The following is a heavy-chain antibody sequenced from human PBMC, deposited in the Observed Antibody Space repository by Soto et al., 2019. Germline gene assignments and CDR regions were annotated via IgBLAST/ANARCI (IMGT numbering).Heavy chain of an antibody. Sequence: GGSLRLSCAASGFTFSSYGMHWVRQAPGKGLEWVAVISYDGSNKYYADSVKGRFTTSRDNSKNTLYLQMNSLRAEDTAVYYCAKEYIACSGGSFYPPPPHAFDIWGQGTMVTVSS. CDR1: GFTFSSYG. D-gene: IGHD2-15*01. V-gene: IGHV3-30*18. J-gene: IGHJ3*02. CDR2: ISYDGSNK. CDR3: AKEYIACSGGSFYPPPPHAFDI.